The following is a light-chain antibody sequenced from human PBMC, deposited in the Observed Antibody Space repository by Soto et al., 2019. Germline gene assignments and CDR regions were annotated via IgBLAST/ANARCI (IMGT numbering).Light chain of an antibody. CDR2: DAS. CDR3: QQYNSYSPT. J-gene: IGKJ1*01. V-gene: IGKV1-5*01. CDR1: QSISSW. Sequence: DIQMTQSPSTLSASVGDRVTITCRASQSISSWLAWYQQKLGKAPKLLIYDASNLERGVPSRFSGSGSGTEFTLTISSLQPDDFATYSCQQYNSYSPTFGQGTKVEIK.